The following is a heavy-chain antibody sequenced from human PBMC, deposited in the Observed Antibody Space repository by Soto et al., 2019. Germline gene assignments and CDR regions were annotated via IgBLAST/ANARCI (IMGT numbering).Heavy chain of an antibody. V-gene: IGHV1-24*01. Sequence: ASVKVTFKVSGYTLTELSMHWVRQAPGKGLEWMGGFDPEDGETIYAQKFQGRVTMTEDTSTDTAYMELSSLRSEDTAVYYCATASGASSGPENWFDPWGQGTLVTVS. CDR3: ATASGASSGPENWFDP. D-gene: IGHD6-19*01. CDR2: FDPEDGET. CDR1: GYTLTELS. J-gene: IGHJ5*02.